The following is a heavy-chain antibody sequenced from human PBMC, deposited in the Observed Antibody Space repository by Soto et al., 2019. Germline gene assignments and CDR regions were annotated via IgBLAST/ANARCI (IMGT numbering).Heavy chain of an antibody. D-gene: IGHD3-22*01. CDR3: ARGLGINYEGALDI. Sequence: ASVKVSCKASGYTFASYGRSWVRQAPGQGLEWMGWISSYNGDTNYAQKLQGRVTMTTDTSTSTAYMELRSLRSDDTAVYYCARGLGINYEGALDIWGQGTMVTVSS. CDR2: ISSYNGDT. J-gene: IGHJ3*02. V-gene: IGHV1-18*01. CDR1: GYTFASYG.